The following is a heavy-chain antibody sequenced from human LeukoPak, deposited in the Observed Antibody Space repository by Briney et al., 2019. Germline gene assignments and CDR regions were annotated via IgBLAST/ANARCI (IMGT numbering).Heavy chain of an antibody. D-gene: IGHD3-22*01. Sequence: GASVKVSCKASGYTFTSYGISWVRQAPGQGLEWMGWISAYNGNTNYAQKLQGRVTMTTDTSTSTAYMELRSLRSDDTAVYYCARATYYYDSSGYYYSDYWGQGTLVTVSS. V-gene: IGHV1-18*01. CDR2: ISAYNGNT. J-gene: IGHJ4*02. CDR1: GYTFTSYG. CDR3: ARATYYYDSSGYYYSDY.